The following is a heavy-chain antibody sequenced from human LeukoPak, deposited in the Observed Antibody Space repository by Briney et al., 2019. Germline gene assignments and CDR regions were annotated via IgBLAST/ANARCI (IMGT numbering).Heavy chain of an antibody. CDR3: ARARCGDDCYGYYFEY. Sequence: GGSLRLSCAASGFTFSSYEMNWVRRAPGKGLEWVSYISSSGSTIYYADSVKGRFAISRDNAKKSLYLQMNSLRADDTAVYYCARARCGDDCYGYYFEYWGQGALVTVSS. CDR2: ISSSGSTI. V-gene: IGHV3-48*03. J-gene: IGHJ4*02. D-gene: IGHD2-21*02. CDR1: GFTFSSYE.